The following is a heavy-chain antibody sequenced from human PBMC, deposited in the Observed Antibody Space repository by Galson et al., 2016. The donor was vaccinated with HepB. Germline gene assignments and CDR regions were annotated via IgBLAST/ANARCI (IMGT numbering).Heavy chain of an antibody. CDR1: GFTFSSYA. V-gene: IGHV3-23*01. J-gene: IGHJ3*02. CDR2: ISASGGRT. D-gene: IGHD3-16*02. CDR3: AKDFWGTYPDAFDI. Sequence: SLRLSCAASGFTFSSYAMTWVRQAPGKGLEWVSGISASGGRTYYADSVKGRFTISTDNSRNKLYLQMNSLRAEETGAYYCAKDFWGTYPDAFDIWGQGTKVTVSS.